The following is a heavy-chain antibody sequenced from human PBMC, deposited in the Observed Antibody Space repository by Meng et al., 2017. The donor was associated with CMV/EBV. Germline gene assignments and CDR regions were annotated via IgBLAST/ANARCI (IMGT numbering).Heavy chain of an antibody. CDR2: IIPIFGTA. CDR1: GGTLSSYA. J-gene: IGHJ1*01. D-gene: IGHD2-15*01. CDR3: ARHPAEMVAASYFQH. V-gene: IGHV1-69*05. Sequence: SGGTLSSYAISWVRQATGQGLEWMGGIIPIFGTANYAQKFQGRVTITTDESTSTAYMELSSLRSEDTAVYYCARHPAEMVAASYFQHWGQGTLVTVSS.